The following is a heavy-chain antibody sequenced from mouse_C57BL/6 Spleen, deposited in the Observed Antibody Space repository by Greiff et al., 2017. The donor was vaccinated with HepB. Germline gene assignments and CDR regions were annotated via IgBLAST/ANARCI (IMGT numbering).Heavy chain of an antibody. D-gene: IGHD2-5*01. J-gene: IGHJ3*01. CDR2: ISSGSSTI. CDR1: GFTFSDYG. Sequence: EVKLVESGGGLVKPGGSLKLSCAASGFTFSDYGMHWVRQAPEKGLEWVAYISSGSSTIYYADTVKGRFTISRDNAKNTLFLQMTSLRSEDTAMYYCARPLYYSNYQFAYWGQGTLVTVSA. V-gene: IGHV5-17*01. CDR3: ARPLYYSNYQFAY.